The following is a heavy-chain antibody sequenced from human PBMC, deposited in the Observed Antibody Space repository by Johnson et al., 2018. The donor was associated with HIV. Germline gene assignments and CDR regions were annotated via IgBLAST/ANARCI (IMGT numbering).Heavy chain of an antibody. Sequence: VQLVESGGGLVQPGGSLRLSCAASGFTFGDYAMSWVRQAPGKGLEWVSVISGGGGSTYYVDSVKGRFTISRDNAKNSLYLQMNSLSAEDTAVYYCARVIAAAGGRAYDAFDIWGQGTMVTVSS. J-gene: IGHJ3*02. CDR2: ISGGGGST. CDR1: GFTFGDYA. CDR3: ARVIAAAGGRAYDAFDI. V-gene: IGHV3-23*04. D-gene: IGHD6-13*01.